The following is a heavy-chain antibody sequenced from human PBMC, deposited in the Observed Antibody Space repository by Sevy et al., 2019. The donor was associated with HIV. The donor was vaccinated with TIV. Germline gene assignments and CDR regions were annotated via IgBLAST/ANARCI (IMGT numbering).Heavy chain of an antibody. CDR1: GVIFSDYY. V-gene: IGHV3-11*01. Sequence: GESLKISCAASGVIFSDYYMSWIRQAPGKGLEWVSSISSTSGSTIDYAESVKGRFTISRDNTKNSLSLQMNSLRVEDTAMYYCAREHWYYDSSGYAGLDYWGQGTLVTVSS. CDR2: ISSTSGSTI. D-gene: IGHD3-22*01. CDR3: AREHWYYDSSGYAGLDY. J-gene: IGHJ4*02.